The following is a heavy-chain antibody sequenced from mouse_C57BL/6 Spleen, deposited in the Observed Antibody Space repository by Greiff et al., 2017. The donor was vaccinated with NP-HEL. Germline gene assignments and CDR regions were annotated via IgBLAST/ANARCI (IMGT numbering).Heavy chain of an antibody. D-gene: IGHD1-1*01. CDR2: INPSSGYT. J-gene: IGHJ2*01. CDR3: ARDYYGKGDY. Sequence: QVHVKQSGAELVKPGASVKLSCKASGYTFTSYWMHWVKQRPGQGLEWIGYINPSSGYTKYNQKFKDKATLTADKSSSTAYMQLSSLTDEDAAVYYWARDYYGKGDYWGQGTTLTVSS. V-gene: IGHV1-7*01. CDR1: GYTFTSYW.